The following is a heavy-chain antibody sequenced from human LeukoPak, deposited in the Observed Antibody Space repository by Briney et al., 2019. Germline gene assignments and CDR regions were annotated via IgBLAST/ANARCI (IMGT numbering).Heavy chain of an antibody. J-gene: IGHJ4*02. CDR3: AKDFGWELLIFDY. D-gene: IGHD1-26*01. CDR2: ISGSDSST. CDR1: GFAFSSYA. V-gene: IGHV3-23*01. Sequence: GGSLRLSCAASGFAFSSYAMSWVRQAPGKGLEWVSAISGSDSSTYYADSVKGRFTISRDNSKNTLYLQMNSLRAEDTAVYYCAKDFGWELLIFDYWGQGTLVTVSS.